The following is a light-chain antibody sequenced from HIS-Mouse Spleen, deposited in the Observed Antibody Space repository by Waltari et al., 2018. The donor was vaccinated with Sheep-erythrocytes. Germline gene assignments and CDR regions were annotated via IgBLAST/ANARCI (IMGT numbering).Light chain of an antibody. J-gene: IGKJ4*01. CDR2: WAS. Sequence: DIQMTQSPESLAVSLVERATINCKSSQSVLYSSNNKNYLAWYQQKPGQPPKLLIYWASTRESGVPDRFSGSGSGTDFTLTISSLQAEDVAVYYCQQYYSTLTFGGGTKVEIK. CDR1: QSVLYSSNNKNY. V-gene: IGKV4-1*01. CDR3: QQYYSTLT.